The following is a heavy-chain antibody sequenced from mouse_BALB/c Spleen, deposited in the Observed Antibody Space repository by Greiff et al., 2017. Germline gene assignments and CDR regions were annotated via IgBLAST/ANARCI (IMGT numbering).Heavy chain of an antibody. D-gene: IGHD2-1*01. V-gene: IGHV3-2*02. CDR2: ISYSGST. Sequence: EVKLMESGPGLVKPSQSLSLTCTVTGYSITSDYAWNWIRQFPGNKLEWMGYISYSGSTSYNPSLKSRISITRDTSKNQFFLQLNSVTTEDTATYYCAREGIYYGNYAAWFAYWGQGTLVTVSA. J-gene: IGHJ3*01. CDR1: GYSITSDYA. CDR3: AREGIYYGNYAAWFAY.